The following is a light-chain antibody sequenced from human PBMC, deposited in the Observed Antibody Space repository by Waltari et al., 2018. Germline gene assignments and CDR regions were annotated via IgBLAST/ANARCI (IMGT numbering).Light chain of an antibody. Sequence: EIVLTQSPATLSLSPGARASLSCRASQSVSTYLAWYQQKPGQAPRLLIYDASNRATGIPARFSGSGSGTDFTLTISSLEPEDFAIYYCQQRSNLPPFTFGPGTKVDIK. CDR1: QSVSTY. J-gene: IGKJ3*01. CDR3: QQRSNLPPFT. V-gene: IGKV3-11*01. CDR2: DAS.